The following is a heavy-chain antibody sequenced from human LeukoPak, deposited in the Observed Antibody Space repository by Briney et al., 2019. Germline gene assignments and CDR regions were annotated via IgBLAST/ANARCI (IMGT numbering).Heavy chain of an antibody. J-gene: IGHJ4*02. D-gene: IGHD1-1*01. CDR3: AKDGTTTITLDY. V-gene: IGHV3-23*01. CDR1: GFTFSSYT. Sequence: PGGSLRLSCVASGFTFSSYTMSWVRQAPGKGLEWVSVISGSGGSTYYRDSVKGRFTISRDNSKNTVYLQMNSLRAEDTAVYYCAKDGTTTITLDYWGQGTLVAVSS. CDR2: ISGSGGST.